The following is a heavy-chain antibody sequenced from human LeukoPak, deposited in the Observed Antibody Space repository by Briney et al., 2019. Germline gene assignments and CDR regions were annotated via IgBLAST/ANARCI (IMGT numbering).Heavy chain of an antibody. Sequence: SETLSLTCTVSGGSISSSSYYWGWIRQPPGKGLEWIGSIYYSGSTYYNPSLKSRVTISVDTSKNQFSLKLSSVTAADTAVYYCARGPPKYYYGSGSYYNYFDYWGQGTLVTVSS. CDR1: GGSISSSSYY. D-gene: IGHD3-10*01. J-gene: IGHJ4*02. CDR2: IYYSGST. CDR3: ARGPPKYYYGSGSYYNYFDY. V-gene: IGHV4-39*01.